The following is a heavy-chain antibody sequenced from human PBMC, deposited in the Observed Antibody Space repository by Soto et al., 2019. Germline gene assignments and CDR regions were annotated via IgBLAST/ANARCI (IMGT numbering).Heavy chain of an antibody. J-gene: IGHJ6*03. CDR2: IDQSGGA. Sequence: QVQLQQWGAGLVKPSETLSLTCAVYGGSLSAYYWSWVRQAPGKGLEWIGDIDQSGGANYNPALESRDSISGDTSKNQYSLRLSSVTAADTALYYCARGYFLRPSEGAQSVRIYYYYNYYMDVWGKGTTVTVSS. V-gene: IGHV4-34*01. CDR1: GGSLSAYY. CDR3: ARGYFLRPSEGAQSVRIYYYYNYYMDV. D-gene: IGHD2-15*01.